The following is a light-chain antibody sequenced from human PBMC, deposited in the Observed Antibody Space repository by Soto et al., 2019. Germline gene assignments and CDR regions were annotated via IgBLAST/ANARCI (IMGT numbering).Light chain of an antibody. CDR3: QQYWSTPWT. Sequence: DIVMTQSPDSLAVSLGERATINCKSSQSVLYRSNNRSYIALYQHKPGHPPNLLIYWASSRESGVPARFNGSGSGTEFTLTISSLQAEDVAVYYCQQYWSTPWTFGQGTKVEI. CDR2: WAS. V-gene: IGKV4-1*01. J-gene: IGKJ1*01. CDR1: QSVLYRSNNRSY.